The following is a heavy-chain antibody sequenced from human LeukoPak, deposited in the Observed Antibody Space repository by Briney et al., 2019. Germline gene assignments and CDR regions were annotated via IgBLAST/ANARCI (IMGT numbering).Heavy chain of an antibody. J-gene: IGHJ4*02. V-gene: IGHV4-34*01. CDR1: GGSFSGYY. Sequence: SETLSLTCAVYGGSFSGYYWSWIRQPPGKGLEWIGEINHSGSTNYNPSLKSRVTISVDTSKNQFPLKLSSVTAADTAVYYCARGLRYSSGWYGPQHYWGQGTLVTVSS. CDR3: ARGLRYSSGWYGPQHY. CDR2: INHSGST. D-gene: IGHD6-19*01.